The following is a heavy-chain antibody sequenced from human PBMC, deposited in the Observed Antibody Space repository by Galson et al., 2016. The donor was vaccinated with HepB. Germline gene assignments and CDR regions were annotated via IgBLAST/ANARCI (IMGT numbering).Heavy chain of an antibody. Sequence: SLRLSCAVSGFIFSNFWMHWVRQAPGKGLVWVARLDIDGSGIRYAESVKGRFTISRDNAKNTLYLQMDSLRVDDTAVYYCIRDWRNGAYDRWGQGTLVTVAS. CDR3: IRDWRNGAYDR. CDR1: GFIFSNFW. D-gene: IGHD2-8*01. CDR2: LDIDGSGI. J-gene: IGHJ5*02. V-gene: IGHV3-74*01.